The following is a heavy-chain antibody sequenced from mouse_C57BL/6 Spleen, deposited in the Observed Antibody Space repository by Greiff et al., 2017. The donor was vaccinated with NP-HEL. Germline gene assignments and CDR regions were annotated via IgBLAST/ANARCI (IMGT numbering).Heavy chain of an antibody. J-gene: IGHJ3*01. CDR3: ASSDSSGYAWFAY. CDR2: IDPEDGET. D-gene: IGHD3-2*02. Sequence: VQLQQSGAELVKPGASVKLSCTASGFNITDYYMHWVKQRTEQGLEWIGRIDPEDGETKYAPKFQGKATITADTSSNTAYLQLSSLTSEDTAVYYCASSDSSGYAWFAYWGQGTLVTVSA. CDR1: GFNITDYY. V-gene: IGHV14-2*01.